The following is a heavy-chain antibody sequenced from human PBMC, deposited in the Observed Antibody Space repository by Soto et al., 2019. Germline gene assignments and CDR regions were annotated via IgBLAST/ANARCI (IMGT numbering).Heavy chain of an antibody. V-gene: IGHV5-51*01. CDR1: GYSFTSYW. CDR2: IYPGDSDT. D-gene: IGHD3-10*01. J-gene: IGHJ6*02. Sequence: GESLKISCKGSGYSFTSYWIGWVRQMPGKGLEWMGIIYPGDSDTRYSPSFQGQVTISADKSISTAYLQWSSLKASDTAMYYCARQVRGVTRYYYYGMDVWGQGTTVTVSS. CDR3: ARQVRGVTRYYYYGMDV.